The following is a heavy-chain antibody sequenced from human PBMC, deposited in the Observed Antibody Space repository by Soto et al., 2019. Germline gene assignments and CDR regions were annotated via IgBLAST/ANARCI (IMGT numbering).Heavy chain of an antibody. Sequence: SETLSLTCTVSGGSISSGGYYWSWLRQPPGKGREWIGYIYYSGSTYYNTSLKRRVTISVDTSKNQFSLKLSSVTDADTAVYYCARDCQDGLVYDWGQGTLVTVSS. V-gene: IGHV4-30-4*01. D-gene: IGHD2-15*01. J-gene: IGHJ4*02. CDR3: ARDCQDGLVYD. CDR1: GGSISSGGYY. CDR2: IYYSGST.